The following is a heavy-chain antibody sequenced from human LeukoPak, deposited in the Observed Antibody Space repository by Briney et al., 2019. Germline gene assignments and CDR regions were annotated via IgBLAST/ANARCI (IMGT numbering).Heavy chain of an antibody. CDR1: VGSLSRVGYY. V-gene: IGHV4-31*03. D-gene: IGHD4-23*01. CDR3: ARGGDGGNSAIYYFDY. CDR2: IYHSGRP. Sequence: PSQTLSLTRTLSVGSLSRVGYYWSSGRQHPGKGVGRSGYIYHSGRPYYHPSLKSRVTISVDTSKNQFSLKLSSVPAADTAVYYCARGGDGGNSAIYYFDYWGQGTLVTVSS. J-gene: IGHJ4*02.